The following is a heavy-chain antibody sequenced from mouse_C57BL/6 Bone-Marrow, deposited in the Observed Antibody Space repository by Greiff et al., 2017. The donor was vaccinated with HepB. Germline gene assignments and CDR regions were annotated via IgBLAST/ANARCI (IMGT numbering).Heavy chain of an antibody. V-gene: IGHV6-3*01. Sequence: DVKLQESGGGLVQPGGSMKLSCVASGFTFSNYWMNWVRQSPEKGLEWVAQIRLKSDNYATHYAESVKGRFTISRDDSKSSVYLQMNNLRAEDTGIYYCTAMVTTGRGFAYWGQGTLVTVSA. D-gene: IGHD2-2*01. CDR2: IRLKSDNYAT. CDR3: TAMVTTGRGFAY. J-gene: IGHJ3*01. CDR1: GFTFSNYW.